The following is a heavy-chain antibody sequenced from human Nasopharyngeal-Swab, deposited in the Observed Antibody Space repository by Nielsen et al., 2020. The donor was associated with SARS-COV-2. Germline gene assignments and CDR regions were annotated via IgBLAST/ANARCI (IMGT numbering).Heavy chain of an antibody. V-gene: IGHV3-21*04. Sequence: GGSLRLSCAASGFTFSSYSMNWVRQAPGKGLEWVSSISSSSSYIYYADSVKGRFTISRDNSKNTLYLQMNSLRAEDTAVYYCAKDGGLTTFPYYYYYMDVWGKGTTVTVSS. CDR1: GFTFSSYS. CDR3: AKDGGLTTFPYYYYYMDV. D-gene: IGHD4/OR15-4a*01. J-gene: IGHJ6*03. CDR2: ISSSSSYI.